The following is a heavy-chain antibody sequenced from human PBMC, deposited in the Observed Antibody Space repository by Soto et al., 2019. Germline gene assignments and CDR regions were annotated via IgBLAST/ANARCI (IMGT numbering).Heavy chain of an antibody. Sequence: EVQLLESGGGLVQPGGSLRLSCAASGFGFGGFAMNWVRQAPGKGLEWVSAIRATGDTTHYADSVKGRFTISRDNSKNILYLQMNSQRAEDTAVYDCAKENGILGANWGIFQSWGQGTLVTVSS. CDR3: AKENGILGANWGIFQS. CDR2: IRATGDTT. CDR1: GFGFGGFA. D-gene: IGHD7-27*01. J-gene: IGHJ5*02. V-gene: IGHV3-23*01.